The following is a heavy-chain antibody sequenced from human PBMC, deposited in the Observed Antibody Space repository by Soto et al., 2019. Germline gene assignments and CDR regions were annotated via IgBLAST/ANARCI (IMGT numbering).Heavy chain of an antibody. Sequence: GESLKISCKGSGYSFTSYWIGWVRQMPGKGLEWMGIIYPGDSDTRYSPSLQGQVTISADKSISTAYLQWSSLKASDTAMYYCASQEMATKNVDAFDIWGQGTMVTVSS. CDR3: ASQEMATKNVDAFDI. J-gene: IGHJ3*02. D-gene: IGHD5-12*01. V-gene: IGHV5-51*01. CDR2: IYPGDSDT. CDR1: GYSFTSYW.